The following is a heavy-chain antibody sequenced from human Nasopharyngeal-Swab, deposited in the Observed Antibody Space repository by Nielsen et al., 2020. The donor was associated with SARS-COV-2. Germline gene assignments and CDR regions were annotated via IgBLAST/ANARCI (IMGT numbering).Heavy chain of an antibody. D-gene: IGHD5-12*01. Sequence: VRQAPGKGLEWVAVISHDGSNKYYADSVKGRFTISRDNSKNTLYLQMNSLRAADTAVYYCAKGGYSGYDPLGMDVWGQGTTVTVSS. J-gene: IGHJ6*02. V-gene: IGHV3-30*18. CDR3: AKGGYSGYDPLGMDV. CDR2: ISHDGSNK.